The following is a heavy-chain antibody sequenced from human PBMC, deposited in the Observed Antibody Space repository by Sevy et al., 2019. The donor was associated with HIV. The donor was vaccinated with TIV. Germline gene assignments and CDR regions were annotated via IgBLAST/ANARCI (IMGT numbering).Heavy chain of an antibody. D-gene: IGHD2-8*01. Sequence: GGYLKLSCAASGFTFSKYSMSWVRQPPGKGLERVSTLSFGCGEINHADSVKGRFTISRVNSKNSLYLQMNNLRAEDTAVYYCAREGCTKPHDYWGQGTLVIVSS. CDR3: AREGCTKPHDY. V-gene: IGHV3-23*01. CDR1: GFTFSKYS. J-gene: IGHJ4*02. CDR2: LSFGCGEI.